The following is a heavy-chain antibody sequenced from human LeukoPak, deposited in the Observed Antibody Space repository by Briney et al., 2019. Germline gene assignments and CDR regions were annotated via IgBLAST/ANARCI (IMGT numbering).Heavy chain of an antibody. CDR2: ITSSSSYI. V-gene: IGHV3-21*01. CDR1: GFTFSSYS. D-gene: IGHD4-17*01. J-gene: IGHJ4*02. CDR3: ARDLGYYGDLDY. Sequence: GGSLRLSCAASGFTFSSYSMNWVRQAPGGGLEWVSSITSSSSYIYYADSVKGRFTISRDNAKNSLYLQMSSLRAEDTAVYYCARDLGYYGDLDYWGQGTLVTVSS.